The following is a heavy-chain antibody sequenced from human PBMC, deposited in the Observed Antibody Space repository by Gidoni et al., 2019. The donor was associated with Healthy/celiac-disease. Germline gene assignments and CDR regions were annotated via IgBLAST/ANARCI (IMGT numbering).Heavy chain of an antibody. J-gene: IGHJ4*02. CDR2: IKQDGSEK. CDR1: GCTFSSYW. CDR3: ARDPPTNPDY. D-gene: IGHD2-8*01. V-gene: IGHV3-7*01. Sequence: EVQLVESGGGLVQPGGSLRLSCAASGCTFSSYWMIWVRQAPGKGLEWVANIKQDGSEKYYVDSVKGRFTISRDNAKNSLYLQMNSLRAEDTDVYYCARDPPTNPDYWGQGTLVTVSS.